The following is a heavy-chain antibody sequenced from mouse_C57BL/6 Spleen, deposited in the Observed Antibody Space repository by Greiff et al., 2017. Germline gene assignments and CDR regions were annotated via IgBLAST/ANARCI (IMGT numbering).Heavy chain of an antibody. Sequence: EVKLVESGGGLVKPGGSLKLSCAASGFTFSDYGMHWVRQAPEKGLEWVAYISSGSSTIYYADTVKGRFTISRDNAKNTPFLQMTSLRSEDTAMYYCGRKEGFYYAMDYWGQGTSVTVSS. CDR1: GFTFSDYG. CDR3: GRKEGFYYAMDY. CDR2: ISSGSSTI. V-gene: IGHV5-17*01. J-gene: IGHJ4*01.